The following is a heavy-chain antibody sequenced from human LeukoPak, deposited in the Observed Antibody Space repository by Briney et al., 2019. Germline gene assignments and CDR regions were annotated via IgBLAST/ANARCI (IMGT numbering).Heavy chain of an antibody. CDR3: ARRLARRYCSSTSCYHHGRFDP. Sequence: KAGESLKISCNSYGYSFNTYWIAWVRQMPGKGLEWMGIIYPSDSDTRYSPSFQGQVTISADKSISTAYLQWSSLKASDTAMYYCARRLARRYCSSTSCYHHGRFDPWGQGTLVTVSS. CDR2: IYPSDSDT. V-gene: IGHV5-51*01. CDR1: GYSFNTYW. D-gene: IGHD2-2*01. J-gene: IGHJ5*02.